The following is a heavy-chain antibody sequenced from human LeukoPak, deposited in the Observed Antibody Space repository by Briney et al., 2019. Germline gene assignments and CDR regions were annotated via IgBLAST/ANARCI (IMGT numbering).Heavy chain of an antibody. CDR3: ARDSYYGSGYRFDP. J-gene: IGHJ5*02. V-gene: IGHV4-34*01. CDR1: GGSFSGYY. CDR2: INHSGST. D-gene: IGHD3-10*01. Sequence: SETLSLTCAVYGGSFSGYYWSWIRQPPGKGLEWIGEINHSGSTNYNSSLKSRVTMSVDTSKNQFSLKLSSVTAADTAVYYCARDSYYGSGYRFDPWGQGTLVTVSS.